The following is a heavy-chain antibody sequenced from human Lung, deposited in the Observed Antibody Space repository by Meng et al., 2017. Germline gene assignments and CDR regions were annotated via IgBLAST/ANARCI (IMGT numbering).Heavy chain of an antibody. J-gene: IGHJ4*02. Sequence: QVHLVQSGAEVKKPGASVKVSCKGSGYTFTNYAMHWVRQAPGQGLEWMGWINAGSENTEYSQKFQGRVTLTRDTSATTAYMELRSLKSEDTAIYYCARDIVVTFGELTTLDSWGQGTLVTVSS. CDR2: INAGSENT. V-gene: IGHV1-3*01. CDR3: ARDIVVTFGELTTLDS. D-gene: IGHD2-21*01. CDR1: GYTFTNYA.